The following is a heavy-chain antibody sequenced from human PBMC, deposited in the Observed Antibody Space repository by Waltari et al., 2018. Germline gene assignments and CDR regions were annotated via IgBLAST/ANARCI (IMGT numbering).Heavy chain of an antibody. CDR3: ARMELWLGWFDP. J-gene: IGHJ5*02. CDR1: GSTFSTYD. D-gene: IGHD5-18*01. Sequence: QVQLVESGGGVVQPVRSLRLSGAAPGSTFSTYDMHRVRQAPGKGLEWVSVIYSVGSTYYADSVKGRFTISRDNSKNTLYLQMNSLRAEDTAVYYCARMELWLGWFDPWGQGTLVTVSS. CDR2: IYSVGST. V-gene: IGHV3-NL1*01.